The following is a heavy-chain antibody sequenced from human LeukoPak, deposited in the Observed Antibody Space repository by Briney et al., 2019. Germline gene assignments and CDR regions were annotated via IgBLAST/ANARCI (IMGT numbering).Heavy chain of an antibody. CDR2: ISSSSSYI. CDR1: GFTFSSYA. CDR3: ARGGQKWELLLDY. J-gene: IGHJ4*02. Sequence: PGGSLRLSCAASGFTFSSYAMSWVRQAPGKGLEWVSSISSSSSYIYYADSVKGRFTISRDNAKNSLYLQMNSLRAEDTAVYYCARGGQKWELLLDYWGQGTLVTVSS. V-gene: IGHV3-21*01. D-gene: IGHD1-26*01.